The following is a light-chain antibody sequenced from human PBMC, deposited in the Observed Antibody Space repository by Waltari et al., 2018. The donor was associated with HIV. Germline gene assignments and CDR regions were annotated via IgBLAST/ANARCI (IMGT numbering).Light chain of an antibody. CDR3: QSADSSGSNFV. J-gene: IGLJ1*01. CDR1: PLAKQY. CDR2: KDS. V-gene: IGLV3-25*03. Sequence: SYELPQPPSVSVSPGQTARITCSGDPLAKQYAYWYQQKPGQAPVSVIYKDSERPSRIPERFSGSSSGTTVTLTISGVQAEDEADYYCQSADSSGSNFVFGTGTKVTVL.